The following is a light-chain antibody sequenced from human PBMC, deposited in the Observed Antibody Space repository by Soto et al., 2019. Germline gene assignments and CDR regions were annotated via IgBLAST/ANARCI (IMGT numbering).Light chain of an antibody. CDR1: RGDIGGYNY. CDR3: SSYTSSTTLV. Sequence: QSVLTQPASVSASPGQSITFSCTGTRGDIGGYNYVSWYQQHPGKAPKLMIYDVYHRPSGVSNRFSASKSGNTASLTISGLQAEDEADYYCSSYTSSTTLVFGTGTKVTVL. J-gene: IGLJ1*01. CDR2: DVY. V-gene: IGLV2-14*03.